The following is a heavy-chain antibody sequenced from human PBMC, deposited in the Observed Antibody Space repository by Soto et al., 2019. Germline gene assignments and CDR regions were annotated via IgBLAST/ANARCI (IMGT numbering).Heavy chain of an antibody. V-gene: IGHV4-31*03. CDR3: ARGTAGVAPTALDY. CDR2: IFHSGTP. Sequence: KPSETLSLTCTVSGVSITSGGYYWSWIRQYPGKGLEWVAYIFHSGTPYYNPSLKSRVTISLDTPKNQFSLELTSVTAADTAVYFCARGTAGVAPTALDYWGQGTLVTVSS. CDR1: GVSITSGGYY. J-gene: IGHJ4*02. D-gene: IGHD1-1*01.